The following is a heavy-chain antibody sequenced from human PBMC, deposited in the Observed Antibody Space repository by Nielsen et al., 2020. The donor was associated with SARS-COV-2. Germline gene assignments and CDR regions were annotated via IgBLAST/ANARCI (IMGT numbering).Heavy chain of an antibody. J-gene: IGHJ4*02. D-gene: IGHD6-13*01. CDR1: GYTFTSYA. Sequence: ASVKLSCKASGYTFTSYAMMWVRQAPGQGLEWMGWIHTNTGNPTYAQGFTGRFVFSLDTSVSTAYLQISSLKAEETAVYYCAREPPPGWQQLVQWGQGTLVTVSS. V-gene: IGHV7-4-1*02. CDR3: AREPPPGWQQLVQ. CDR2: IHTNTGNP.